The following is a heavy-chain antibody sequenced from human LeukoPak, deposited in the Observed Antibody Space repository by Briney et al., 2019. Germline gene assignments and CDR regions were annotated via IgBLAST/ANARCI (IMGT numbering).Heavy chain of an antibody. CDR3: ARGSYPADY. CDR1: GGSFSGYY. J-gene: IGHJ4*02. CDR2: ISSSGSTI. Sequence: LSLTCAVYGGSFSGYYWSWIRQPPGKGLEWVSYISSSGSTIYYADSVKGRFTISRDNAKNSLYLQMNSLRAEDTAVYYCARGSYPADYWGQGTLVTVSS. D-gene: IGHD1-26*01. V-gene: IGHV3-11*04.